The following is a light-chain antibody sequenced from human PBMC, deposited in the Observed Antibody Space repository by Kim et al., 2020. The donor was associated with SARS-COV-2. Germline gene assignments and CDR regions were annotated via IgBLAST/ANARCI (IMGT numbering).Light chain of an antibody. J-gene: IGKJ4*01. Sequence: PGGGASLSCSARHSVGIRVAWYQQTPGQAPRLLIYDAAISATGLPDRFSGSGSGTDFTLTIGSLEPRDFAIYYCQQRGNWPPALTFGGGTKVDIK. CDR3: QQRGNWPPALT. CDR2: DAA. V-gene: IGKV3-11*01. CDR1: HSVGIR.